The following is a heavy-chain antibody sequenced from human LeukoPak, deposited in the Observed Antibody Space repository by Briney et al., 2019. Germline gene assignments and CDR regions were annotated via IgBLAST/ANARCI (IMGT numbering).Heavy chain of an antibody. CDR2: ISGSGGST. V-gene: IGHV3-23*01. CDR1: GFTFSSYA. CDR3: ARERQNKDFWSGGDY. J-gene: IGHJ4*02. Sequence: PGGSLRLSCAASGFTFSSYAMSWVRQAPGKGLEWVSAISGSGGSTYYADSVKGRFTISRDNSKNTLYLQMNSLRAKDTAVYYCARERQNKDFWSGGDYWGQGTLVTVSS. D-gene: IGHD3-3*01.